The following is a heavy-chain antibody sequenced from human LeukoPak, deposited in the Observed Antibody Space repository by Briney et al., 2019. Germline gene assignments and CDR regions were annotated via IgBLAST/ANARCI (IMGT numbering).Heavy chain of an antibody. CDR3: ARFNSYYYYMDV. CDR2: ISSSGSTI. V-gene: IGHV3-48*03. Sequence: PGGSLRLSCAASGFTFSSYEMNWVRQAPGKGLEWVSYISSSGSTIYYADSVKGRFTISRDNAKNSLYLQMNSLRAEDTAVYYCARFNSYYYYMDVWGKGTTVTISS. D-gene: IGHD2/OR15-2a*01. CDR1: GFTFSSYE. J-gene: IGHJ6*03.